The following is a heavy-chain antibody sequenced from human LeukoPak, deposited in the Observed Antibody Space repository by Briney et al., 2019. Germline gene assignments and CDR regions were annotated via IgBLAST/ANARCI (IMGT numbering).Heavy chain of an antibody. Sequence: PGGSPRLSCAASAFTLSSHGTSWVRHTPGKGLEWVSSLSTSGDGTVYPDSVKDRVTISRDNSKNTLYLQMNSLRAEDTAVYSCAKNLLGCGAYSWYFDLWGRGTLVTVSS. D-gene: IGHD1-26*01. V-gene: IGHV3-23*01. J-gene: IGHJ2*01. CDR1: AFTLSSHG. CDR2: LSTSGDGT. CDR3: AKNLLGCGAYSWYFDL.